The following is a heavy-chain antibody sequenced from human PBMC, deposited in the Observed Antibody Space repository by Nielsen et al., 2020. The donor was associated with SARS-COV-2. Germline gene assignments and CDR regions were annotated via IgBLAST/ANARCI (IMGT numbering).Heavy chain of an antibody. V-gene: IGHV3-7*05. J-gene: IGHJ4*02. CDR3: ARDLKRATFDY. D-gene: IGHD2-15*01. Sequence: LSLTCAASGFTFSSYWMSWVRQAPGKGLEWVANIKQDGSEKYYVDSVKGRFTISRDNAKNSLYLQMNSLRAEDTAVYYCARDLKRATFDYWGQGTLVTVSS. CDR2: IKQDGSEK. CDR1: GFTFSSYW.